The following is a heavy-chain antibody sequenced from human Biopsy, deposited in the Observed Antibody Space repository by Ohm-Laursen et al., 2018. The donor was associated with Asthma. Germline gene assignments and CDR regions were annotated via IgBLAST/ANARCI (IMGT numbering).Heavy chain of an antibody. CDR1: GFAFSSYG. CDR2: ISYDGSNK. D-gene: IGHD3-3*01. J-gene: IGHJ4*02. V-gene: IGHV3-30*03. CDR3: ASQGSGPDFWSGYYYFDY. Sequence: SLRLSCAASGFAFSSYGMHWVRQAPGKGLEWVAVISYDGSNKYYADSVKGRFTISRDNSKNTLYLQMNSLRAEDTAVYYCASQGSGPDFWSGYYYFDYWGQGTLVTVSS.